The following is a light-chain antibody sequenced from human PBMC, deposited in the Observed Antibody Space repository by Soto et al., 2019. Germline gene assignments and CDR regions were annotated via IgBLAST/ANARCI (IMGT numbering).Light chain of an antibody. CDR1: QSISSG. J-gene: IGKJ1*01. CDR3: QHYDSYYLT. CDR2: DAA. Sequence: DSQMTQSPSTLSASIGDRVTITCRASQSISSGLAWYQQKPGKAPKLLISDAAKLESGVPSWFSGSGSGTEFSLAISSRQPDDFATYFCQHYDSYYLTFGQGTKVEIK. V-gene: IGKV1-5*01.